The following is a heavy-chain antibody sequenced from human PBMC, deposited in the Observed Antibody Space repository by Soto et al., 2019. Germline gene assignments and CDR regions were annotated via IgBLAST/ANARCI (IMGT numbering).Heavy chain of an antibody. Sequence: ASVKVSCKASGYTFTSYDINWVRQATGQGLEWMGWMNPNSGNTGYAQKFQGRVTMTRNTSISTAYMELSSLRSEDTAVYYCARVGLEYCSGDRCYPGHWSQGTLVTVSS. CDR3: ARVGLEYCSGDRCYPGH. CDR1: GYTFTSYD. J-gene: IGHJ4*02. V-gene: IGHV1-8*01. D-gene: IGHD2-15*01. CDR2: MNPNSGNT.